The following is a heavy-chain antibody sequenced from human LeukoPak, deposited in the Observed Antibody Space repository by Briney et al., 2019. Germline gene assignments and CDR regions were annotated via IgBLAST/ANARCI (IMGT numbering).Heavy chain of an antibody. CDR3: ARARVVTKWIDY. V-gene: IGHV3-7*03. CDR2: IKQDGSEK. CDR1: GFTFSSYS. Sequence: PGGSLRLSCAASGFTFSSYSMNWVRQARGKGLEWVANIKQDGSEKYYVDSVKGSFTNSRDNAKNSLYLQMNRLTAEDTAVYYCARARVVTKWIDYWGQGTLVTVSS. D-gene: IGHD2-21*02. J-gene: IGHJ4*02.